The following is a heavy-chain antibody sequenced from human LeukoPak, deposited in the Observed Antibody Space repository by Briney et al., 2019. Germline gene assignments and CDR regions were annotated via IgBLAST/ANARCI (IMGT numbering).Heavy chain of an antibody. V-gene: IGHV3-23*01. D-gene: IGHD6-19*01. CDR3: AKDLTSSGWYGSDY. CDR2: ISGSGGST. CDR1: GFTFSSYA. J-gene: IGHJ4*02. Sequence: GGSLRLSCAASGFTFSSYAMSWVRQASGKGLEWVSAISGSGGSTYYADSVKGRLTISRDNSKNTLYLQMNSLRAEDTAAYYGAKDLTSSGWYGSDYWGQGTLVTVSS.